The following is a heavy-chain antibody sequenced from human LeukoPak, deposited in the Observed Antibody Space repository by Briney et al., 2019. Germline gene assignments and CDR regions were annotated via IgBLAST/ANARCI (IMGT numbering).Heavy chain of an antibody. J-gene: IGHJ4*02. D-gene: IGHD4-17*01. V-gene: IGHV3-23*01. CDR2: ISGSGGSA. Sequence: PGGSLRLSCAASGFTFSYYAMSWVRQAPGKGLEWVSGISGSGGSASYADSVKGRFTISRDNAKNSLYLQMNSLRAEDTGVYYCARRTTGDDYWGQGTLVTVSS. CDR3: ARRTTGDDY. CDR1: GFTFSYYA.